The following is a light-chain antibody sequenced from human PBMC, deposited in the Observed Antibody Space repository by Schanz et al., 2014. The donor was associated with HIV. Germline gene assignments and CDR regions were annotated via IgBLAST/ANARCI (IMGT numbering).Light chain of an antibody. V-gene: IGKV3-20*01. CDR1: QSINSRY. CDR3: QQYGTSPPVT. CDR2: GAS. J-gene: IGKJ5*01. Sequence: EIVLTQSPDTLSLSPGDRATLSCRASQSINSRYLAWYQQKPGQAPRLLIYGASSRATGIPVRFSGSGSGTDFTLTISRLEPGDFAVYYYQQYGTSPPVTFGQGTRLEIK.